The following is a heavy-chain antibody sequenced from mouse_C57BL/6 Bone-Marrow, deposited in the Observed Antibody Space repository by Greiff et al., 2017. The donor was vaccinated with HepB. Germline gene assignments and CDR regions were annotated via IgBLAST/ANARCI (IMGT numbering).Heavy chain of an antibody. CDR2: IWSGGST. D-gene: IGHD1-1*01. V-gene: IGHV2-2*01. J-gene: IGHJ4*01. Sequence: VKLMESGPGLVQPSQRLSITCTVSGFSLTSYGVHWVRQSPGKGLEWLGVIWSGGSTDYNAAFISRLSISKDNSKSQVFFKMNSLQADDTAIYYCAQGITTVVATGYYAMDYWGQGTSVTVSS. CDR3: AQGITTVVATGYYAMDY. CDR1: GFSLTSYG.